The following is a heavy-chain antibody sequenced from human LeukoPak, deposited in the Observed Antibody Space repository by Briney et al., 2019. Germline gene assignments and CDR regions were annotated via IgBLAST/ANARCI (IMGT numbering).Heavy chain of an antibody. J-gene: IGHJ4*02. Sequence: PSETLSLTCTVSGGSVSSGSYYWSWIRQPAGKGLEWIGRIYTSGSTNYNPSLKSRVTISVDTSKNQFSLKLSSVTAADTAVYYCARDPTSYGSGSYYPFDYWGQGTLVTVSS. CDR3: ARDPTSYGSGSYYPFDY. CDR2: IYTSGST. V-gene: IGHV4-61*02. CDR1: GGSVSSGSYY. D-gene: IGHD3-10*01.